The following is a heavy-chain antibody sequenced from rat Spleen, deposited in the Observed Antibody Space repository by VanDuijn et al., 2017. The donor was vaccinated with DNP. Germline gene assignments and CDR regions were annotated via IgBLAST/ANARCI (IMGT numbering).Heavy chain of an antibody. CDR3: ARHAYPGHSYFDY. CDR2: LGYAATNT. D-gene: IGHD1-4*01. CDR1: GFPFSDYN. Sequence: EVQLVESGGGLVQPGRSMKLSCAASGFPFSDYNMAWVRRAPKKGLEWVATLGYAATNTYYRDSVKGRFTISRDHARNTLFLQVDSLKSEDTATYYCARHAYPGHSYFDYWGQGVMVTVSS. J-gene: IGHJ2*01. V-gene: IGHV5-7*01.